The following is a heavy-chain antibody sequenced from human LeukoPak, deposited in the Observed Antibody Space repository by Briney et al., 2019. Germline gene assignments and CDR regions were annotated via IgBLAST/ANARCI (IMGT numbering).Heavy chain of an antibody. V-gene: IGHV1-2*06. CDR2: INPYSGGT. J-gene: IGHJ6*03. CDR3: AREGSLYYHYYMDV. CDR1: GYSFTDYY. Sequence: ASVMVSCKASGYSFTDYYIHWVRQAPGQGLEWVGRINPYSGGTTYAQKFQGRVTMTRDTSITTAYMELHRLTSDDRAVYYCAREGSLYYHYYMDVWAKGTTVTVSS.